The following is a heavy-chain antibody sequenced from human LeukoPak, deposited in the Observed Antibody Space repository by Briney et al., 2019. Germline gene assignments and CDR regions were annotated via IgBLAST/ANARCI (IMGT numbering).Heavy chain of an antibody. CDR3: AKDKGVTLLRGKGAFDI. V-gene: IGHV3-9*01. CDR1: GFTFDDYA. Sequence: GGSLRLSCTASGFTFDDYAMHWVRQAPGKGLEWVSGIRWNSGSIDYADSVKGRFTISRDNAKKSLYLQMNSLRAEDTALYYCAKDKGVTLLRGKGAFDIWGQGTMVTVSS. CDR2: IRWNSGSI. J-gene: IGHJ3*02. D-gene: IGHD3-10*01.